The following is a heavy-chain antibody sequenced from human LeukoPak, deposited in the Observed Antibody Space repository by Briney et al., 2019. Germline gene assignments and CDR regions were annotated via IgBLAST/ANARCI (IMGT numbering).Heavy chain of an antibody. CDR1: GLTFIGYT. D-gene: IGHD6-13*01. CDR2: VTSGSVYI. Sequence: PGGSLRPSCTASGLTFIGYTMNWVRQAPGGGLEWVSSVTSGSVYIYYADSVKGRFTISRDSATNSLYLQMNSLRVEDTGVYYCAKEGDATAAAGMGGFDLWGQGTMVTVSS. CDR3: AKEGDATAAAGMGGFDL. J-gene: IGHJ3*01. V-gene: IGHV3-21*03.